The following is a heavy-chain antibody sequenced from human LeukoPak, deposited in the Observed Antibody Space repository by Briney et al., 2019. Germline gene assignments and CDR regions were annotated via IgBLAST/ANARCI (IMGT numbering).Heavy chain of an antibody. CDR3: ARGLRPARYCSGGSCYLYYFDY. CDR2: ISSSSSYI. V-gene: IGHV3-21*01. D-gene: IGHD2-15*01. Sequence: GGSLRLSCAASGFTFSSYEMNWVRQAPGKGLEWVSSISSSSSYIYYADSVKGRFTISRDNAKNSLYLQMNSLRAEDTAVYYCARGLRPARYCSGGSCYLYYFDYWGQGTLVTVSS. CDR1: GFTFSSYE. J-gene: IGHJ4*02.